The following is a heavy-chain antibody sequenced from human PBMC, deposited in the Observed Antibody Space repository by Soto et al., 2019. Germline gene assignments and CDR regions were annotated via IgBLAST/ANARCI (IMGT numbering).Heavy chain of an antibody. Sequence: EVQMVESGGGLVQPGGSWGPSFEAPGFSISNYWMSWVRQAQGKGLEWVGNINEDGSEENYVDSVKGRFTISRDNARNSLYLQMNSLRVEDTAVYYCCHTWVGGQGTLVTVSS. V-gene: IGHV3-7*01. D-gene: IGHD1-26*01. CDR2: INEDGSEE. CDR3: CHTWV. CDR1: GFSISNYW. J-gene: IGHJ4*02.